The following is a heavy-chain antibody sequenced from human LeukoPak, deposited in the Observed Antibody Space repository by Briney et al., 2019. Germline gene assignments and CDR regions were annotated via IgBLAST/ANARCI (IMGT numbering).Heavy chain of an antibody. CDR3: ARGPYSGSYVDY. V-gene: IGHV4-4*07. CDR2: IYTSGST. CDR1: GGSISSYY. D-gene: IGHD1-26*01. J-gene: IGHJ4*02. Sequence: SETLSLTCTVSGGSISSYYWSWIRQPAGKGLEWIGRIYTSGSTNYNPSFKSRVTMSVDTSKNQFSLKLSSVTAADTAVYYCARGPYSGSYVDYWGQGTLVTVSS.